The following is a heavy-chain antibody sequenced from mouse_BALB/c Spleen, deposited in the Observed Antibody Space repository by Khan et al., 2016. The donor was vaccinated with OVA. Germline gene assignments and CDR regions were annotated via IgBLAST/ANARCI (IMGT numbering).Heavy chain of an antibody. Sequence: DVKLVESGGDLVKPEGSLKLSCAASGFTFSTYGMSWVRQTPDKRLEWVATISSGGSYTYYPDSVQGRFTISRDNAKNTLYLQMSSLTSEDTAMFYCARLAYYYDSEGFAYWGQGTLVTVSA. CDR3: ARLAYYYDSEGFAY. D-gene: IGHD1-1*01. CDR1: GFTFSTYG. J-gene: IGHJ3*01. V-gene: IGHV5-6*02. CDR2: ISSGGSYT.